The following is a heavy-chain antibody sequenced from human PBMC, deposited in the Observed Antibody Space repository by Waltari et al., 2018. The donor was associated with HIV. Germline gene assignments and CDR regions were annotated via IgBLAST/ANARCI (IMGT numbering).Heavy chain of an antibody. V-gene: IGHV4-31*03. CDR2: IYYTGTT. CDR3: TRGLSPRHYFDS. Sequence: QVQLQESGPGLVRPSQTLSLTCTVSNGSISTGGYYWSWVRQHPGKGLEWIGYIYYTGTTYYNPSLKRRVSMSVDTSNDEFSLKLTSVTAADTATYYCTRGLSPRHYFDSWGQGTLVAVSS. CDR1: NGSISTGGYY. J-gene: IGHJ4*02.